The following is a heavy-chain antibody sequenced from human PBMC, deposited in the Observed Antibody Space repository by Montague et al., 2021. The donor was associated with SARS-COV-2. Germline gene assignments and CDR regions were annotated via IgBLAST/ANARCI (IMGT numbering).Heavy chain of an antibody. CDR1: SGSLSGYY. D-gene: IGHD2-8*02. V-gene: IGHV4-59*12. CDR2: THYSGTT. Sequence: ETLSLTCTASSGSLSGYYWNWIRQPPGKGLEWIGFTHYSGTTKYNPSLKSRLNMSLDTSKNLFSLTLNSVTAADTAIYYCARGTAYDHVYYWGQGAPVTVAS. J-gene: IGHJ4*02. CDR3: ARGTAYDHVYY.